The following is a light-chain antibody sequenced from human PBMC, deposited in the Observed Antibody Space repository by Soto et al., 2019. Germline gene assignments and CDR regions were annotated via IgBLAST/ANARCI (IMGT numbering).Light chain of an antibody. CDR1: SSNIGAGYG. V-gene: IGLV1-40*01. CDR2: GNS. Sequence: QSVLTKPPSVSGAPGQRVTISCTGSSSNIGAGYGVHWYQQLPGTAPKLLIYGNSNRPSGVPDRFSGSKSGTSASLAITGLRAEDEADYYCQSYDISLSGWVFGGGTKLTVL. CDR3: QSYDISLSGWV. J-gene: IGLJ3*02.